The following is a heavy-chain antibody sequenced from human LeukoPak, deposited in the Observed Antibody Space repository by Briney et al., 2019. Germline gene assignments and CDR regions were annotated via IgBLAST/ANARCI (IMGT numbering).Heavy chain of an antibody. CDR3: ARFPKYSSGYLY. CDR2: IYYSGST. D-gene: IGHD3-22*01. V-gene: IGHV4-38-2*02. CDR1: GYSISSGYY. Sequence: PSETLSLTCTVSGYSISSGYYWGWIRQPPGKGLEWIGNIYYSGSTFYNPSLMSRVTISVDTSKNQFSLKLNSVTAADTAVYYCARFPKYSSGYLYWGQGTLVTVSS. J-gene: IGHJ4*02.